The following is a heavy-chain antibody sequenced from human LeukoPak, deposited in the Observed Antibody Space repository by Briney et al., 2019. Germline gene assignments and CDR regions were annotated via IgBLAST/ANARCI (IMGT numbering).Heavy chain of an antibody. J-gene: IGHJ5*02. Sequence: SETLSLTCTVSGDSISRYYWSWIRQPAGKGLEWIGRIYNGGIITYNPSLTSRGTMSIDTSKNQFSLKLSSVTAADTAVYYCAGGPVPIRYCSGGSCYFWFDPWGQGTLVTVSS. D-gene: IGHD2-15*01. CDR2: IYNGGII. CDR3: AGGPVPIRYCSGGSCYFWFDP. CDR1: GDSISRYY. V-gene: IGHV4-4*07.